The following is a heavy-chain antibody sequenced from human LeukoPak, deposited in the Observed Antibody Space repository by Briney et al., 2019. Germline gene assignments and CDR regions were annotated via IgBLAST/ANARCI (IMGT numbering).Heavy chain of an antibody. CDR2: INPNSGGT. Sequence: ASVKVSCKTSEYTFTGYYMHWVRQAPGQGLEWMGWINPNSGGTNYAQKFQGRVTMTRDTSISTAYMELSRLRSDDTAVYYCARDSGTSSSWYDYWGQGTLVTVSS. CDR3: ARDSGTSSSWYDY. J-gene: IGHJ4*02. D-gene: IGHD6-13*01. CDR1: EYTFTGYY. V-gene: IGHV1-2*02.